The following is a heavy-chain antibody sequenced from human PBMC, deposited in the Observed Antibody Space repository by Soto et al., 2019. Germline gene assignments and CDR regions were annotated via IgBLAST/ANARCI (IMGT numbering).Heavy chain of an antibody. J-gene: IGHJ2*01. V-gene: IGHV4-34*01. CDR2: ITHSGSP. Sequence: QVQLQQWGAGLLKPSATLSLTCAVYGGSFSGYYWSWIRQPPGKGLELIGEITHSGSPNYNPSLRSRVTISVDTAKSQFSRKLSSVNAADTAVYYCARDVMANNRYHWYVYLWGRGTLVTVSS. CDR3: ARDVMANNRYHWYVYL. CDR1: GGSFSGYY. D-gene: IGHD2-8*01.